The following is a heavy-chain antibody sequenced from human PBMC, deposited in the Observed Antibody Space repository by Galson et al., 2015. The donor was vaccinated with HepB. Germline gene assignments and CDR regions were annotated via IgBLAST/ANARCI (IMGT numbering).Heavy chain of an antibody. D-gene: IGHD3-10*01. CDR3: AKPYYYGSGSYTGPFDY. CDR2: ISGSGGST. J-gene: IGHJ4*02. V-gene: IGHV3-23*01. CDR1: GFTFSSYA. Sequence: SLRLSCAASGFTFSSYAMSWVRQAPGKGLEWVSAISGSGGSTYYADSVKGRFTISRDNSKNTLYLQMNSLRAEDTAVYYCAKPYYYGSGSYTGPFDYWGQGTLVTVSS.